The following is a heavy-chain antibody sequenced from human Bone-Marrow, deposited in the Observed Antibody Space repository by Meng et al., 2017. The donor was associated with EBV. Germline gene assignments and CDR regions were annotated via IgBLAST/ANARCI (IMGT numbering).Heavy chain of an antibody. Sequence: EQGEAGGGLVVPGASLRIPCAAAGCAFSSCGMYWVRQAPETGVVWVSRINSVGSSRSYDDSVKRRFTISRAKAKTTLYLQMNSMRAKDTAVDYCDRGPSPYYDSSGYYPAWGQGTLVNVSS. CDR1: GCAFSSCG. CDR2: INSVGSSR. D-gene: IGHD3-22*01. CDR3: DRGPSPYYDSSGYYPA. J-gene: IGHJ4*02. V-gene: IGHV3-74*01.